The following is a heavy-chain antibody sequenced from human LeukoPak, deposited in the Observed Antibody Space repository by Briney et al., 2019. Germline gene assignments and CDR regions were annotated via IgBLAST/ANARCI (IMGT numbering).Heavy chain of an antibody. V-gene: IGHV3-48*01. J-gene: IGHJ6*03. Sequence: QPGGSLRLSCAASGFTFSSYSMNWVRQAPGKGLEWVPYISSSSSTIYYADSVKGRFTISRDNAKNSLYLQMNSLRAEDAAVYYCAKEYDYYYYYMDVWGKGTTVTVSS. CDR1: GFTFSSYS. CDR3: AKEYDYYYYYMDV. CDR2: ISSSSSTI.